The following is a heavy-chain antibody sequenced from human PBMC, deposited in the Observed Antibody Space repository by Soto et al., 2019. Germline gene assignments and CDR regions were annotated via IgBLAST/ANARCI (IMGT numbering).Heavy chain of an antibody. V-gene: IGHV1-8*01. J-gene: IGHJ6*02. CDR2: MNANSGNT. Sequence: ASVKVSCKASGYTFTSYDINWVRQATGQGLEWMGWMNANSGNTGYAQKFQGRVTMTRDTSISTAYMELRSLRSDDTAVYYCARDEQRITIFGVDIPDPSYYGMDVWGQGTTVTVSS. D-gene: IGHD3-3*01. CDR1: GYTFTSYD. CDR3: ARDEQRITIFGVDIPDPSYYGMDV.